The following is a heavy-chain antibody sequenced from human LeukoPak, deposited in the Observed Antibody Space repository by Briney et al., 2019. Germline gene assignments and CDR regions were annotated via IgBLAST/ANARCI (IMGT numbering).Heavy chain of an antibody. J-gene: IGHJ4*02. V-gene: IGHV3-9*01. CDR2: ISWNSGSI. Sequence: PGGSLRLSCAASGFTFDDYAMHWVRQAPGKGLEWVSGISWNSGSIGYADSVKGRFTISRDNAKNSLYLQMNSLRAEDTALYYCAKALYYYDSSGPYYFDYWGQGTLVTVSS. CDR3: AKALYYYDSSGPYYFDY. D-gene: IGHD3-22*01. CDR1: GFTFDDYA.